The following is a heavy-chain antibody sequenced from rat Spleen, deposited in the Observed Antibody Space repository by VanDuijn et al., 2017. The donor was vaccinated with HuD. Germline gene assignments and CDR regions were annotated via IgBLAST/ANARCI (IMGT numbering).Heavy chain of an antibody. CDR2: INSAGST. CDR1: GHSIDSSYR. J-gene: IGHJ2*01. D-gene: IGHD3-1*01. V-gene: IGHV3-3*01. CDR3: ARRTHGFDY. Sequence: EVQLQESGPGLVKPSQSLSLTCSVTGHSIDSSYRWNWIRKFPGNKLEWMGYINSAGSTNYNPSLKSQISITRDTSKNQFFLQVNSVTTEDTATYYCARRTHGFDYWGQGVMVTVSS.